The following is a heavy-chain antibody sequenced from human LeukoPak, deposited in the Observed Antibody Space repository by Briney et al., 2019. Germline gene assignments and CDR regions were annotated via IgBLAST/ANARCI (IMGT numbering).Heavy chain of an antibody. CDR1: GYTFTGYY. CDR2: INPNSGGT. CDR3: ARDTTRDNWFDP. V-gene: IGHV1-2*02. Sequence: ASVKVSFKASGYTFTGYYMDWVRQAPGQGLEWMGWINPNSGGTNYAQRFQGRVTMTRDTSISTAYMELSGLRSDDTAVYYCARDTTRDNWFDPWGQGTLVTVSS. J-gene: IGHJ5*02. D-gene: IGHD1-26*01.